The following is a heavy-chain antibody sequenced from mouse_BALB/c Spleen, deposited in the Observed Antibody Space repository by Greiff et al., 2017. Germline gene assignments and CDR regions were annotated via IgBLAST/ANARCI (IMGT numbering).Heavy chain of an antibody. CDR3: ARGGTSYYFDY. Sequence: VQLQQSGPELVKPGASVKISCKASGYAFSSSWMNWVKQRPGQGLEWIGRIYPGDGDTNYNGKFKSKATLTVDNSSSTAYMELRSLTSEDSAVYYCARGGTSYYFDYWGQGTTLTVSS. CDR2: IYPGDGDT. J-gene: IGHJ2*01. CDR1: GYAFSSSW. V-gene: IGHV1-82*01. D-gene: IGHD3-3*01.